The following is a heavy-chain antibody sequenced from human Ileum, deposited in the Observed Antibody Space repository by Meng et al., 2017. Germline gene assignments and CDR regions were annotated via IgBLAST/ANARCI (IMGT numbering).Heavy chain of an antibody. CDR1: GYTFTSYG. D-gene: IGHD4-17*01. CDR3: ARARDYGDLDFDY. Sequence: QLLHPRAQVYKPGASLYASSKTSGYTFTSYGISWVRQAPGQGLEWMGWISAYNGNTNYAQKLQGRVTMNTDTSTSTAYMELRSLRSDDTAVYYCARARDYGDLDFDYWGQGTLVTVSS. CDR2: ISAYNGNT. J-gene: IGHJ4*02. V-gene: IGHV1-18*01.